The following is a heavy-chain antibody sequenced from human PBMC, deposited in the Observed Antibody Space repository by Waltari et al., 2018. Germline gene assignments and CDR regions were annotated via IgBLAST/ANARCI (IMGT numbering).Heavy chain of an antibody. CDR2: IRCSGGTT. Sequence: EVQLLESGGGLVQPGGSLRLSCAASGFTFSSYAMSGVLQAPGKGLGWFSAIRCSGGTTYYADSVKGRFTISRDNSKNTLYLQMNSLRAEDTAVYYCASSGYYQTFDYWGQGTLVTVSS. J-gene: IGHJ4*02. D-gene: IGHD3-22*01. CDR1: GFTFSSYA. CDR3: ASSGYYQTFDY. V-gene: IGHV3-23*01.